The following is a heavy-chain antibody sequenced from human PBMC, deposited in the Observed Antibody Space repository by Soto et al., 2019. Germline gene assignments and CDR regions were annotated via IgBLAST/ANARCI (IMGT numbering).Heavy chain of an antibody. CDR2: ISRDGSVR. J-gene: IGHJ4*02. D-gene: IGHD2-21*01. CDR3: AKEYCGGHCSSDYFDY. V-gene: IGHV3-30*18. CDR1: GFTFSNYG. Sequence: QVQLVESGGVVVQPGRSLRLSCAASGFTFSNYGIHWVRRAPGNGLEWVAVISRDGSVRYYADSVKGRFTISRDNSKNTLYLQVNNLRPEDTAVYYCAKEYCGGHCSSDYFDYWGQGTLVTVSS.